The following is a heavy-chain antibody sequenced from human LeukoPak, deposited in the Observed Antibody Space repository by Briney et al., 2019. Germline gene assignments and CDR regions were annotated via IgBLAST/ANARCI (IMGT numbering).Heavy chain of an antibody. V-gene: IGHV3-23*01. J-gene: IGHJ6*03. Sequence: GGSLRLSCAASGFTFSSYAMSWVRQAPGKGLEWVSVISGSGGTTFYTDSVKGRFTISRDNSKNTLYLQMNSLRAEDTAVYYCAKDDSGSYYPYYYYMDVWGKGTTVTISS. CDR3: AKDDSGSYYPYYYYMDV. CDR1: GFTFSSYA. CDR2: ISGSGGTT. D-gene: IGHD1-26*01.